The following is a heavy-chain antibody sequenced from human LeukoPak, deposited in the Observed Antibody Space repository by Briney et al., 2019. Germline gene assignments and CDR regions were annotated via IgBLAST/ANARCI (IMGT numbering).Heavy chain of an antibody. V-gene: IGHV3-53*01. Sequence: GGALRLSCAASGFTFSSYSMNWVRQAPGKGREGVSVIYSGGSTYYADSVKGRFTISRDNSKNTLYLQMNSLRAEDSAEYYCAKSLLTTATGTGRAFDIWGQGTMVTVSA. CDR1: GFTFSSYS. CDR2: IYSGGST. D-gene: IGHD1-1*01. J-gene: IGHJ3*02. CDR3: AKSLLTTATGTGRAFDI.